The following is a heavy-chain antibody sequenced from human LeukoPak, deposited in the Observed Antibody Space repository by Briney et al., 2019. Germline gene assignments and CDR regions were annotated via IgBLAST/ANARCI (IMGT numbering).Heavy chain of an antibody. V-gene: IGHV1-18*01. D-gene: IGHD2-2*01. CDR1: GYTFTSYG. J-gene: IGHJ4*02. CDR2: ISAYNGNT. CDR3: ARDATSPLIVVVPAALPGY. Sequence: ASVKVSCKASGYTFTSYGISWVRQAPGQGLEWMGWISAYNGNTNYAQKLQGRVTMTTDTSTSTAYMELRSLRSDDTAVYYCARDATSPLIVVVPAALPGYWGQGTLVTVSS.